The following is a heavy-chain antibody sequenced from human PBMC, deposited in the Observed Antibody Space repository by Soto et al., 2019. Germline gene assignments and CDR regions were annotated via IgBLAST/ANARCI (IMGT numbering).Heavy chain of an antibody. D-gene: IGHD1-26*01. CDR2: FDPEDGET. J-gene: IGHJ4*02. CDR1: GYTFTSYG. CDR3: ATVPLPTGSYYYFDY. V-gene: IGHV1-24*01. Sequence: GASVKVSCKASGYTFTSYGISWVRQAPGKGLEWMGGFDPEDGETIYAQKFQGRVTMTEDTSTDTAYMELSSLRSEDTAVYYCATVPLPTGSYYYFDYWGQGTLVTVSS.